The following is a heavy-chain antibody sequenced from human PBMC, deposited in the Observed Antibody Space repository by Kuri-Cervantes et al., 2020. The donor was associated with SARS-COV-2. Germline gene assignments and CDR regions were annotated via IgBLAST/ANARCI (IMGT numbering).Heavy chain of an antibody. J-gene: IGHJ4*02. CDR3: ARDLRLGKSLDY. CDR2: ISSSGSTI. CDR1: GFTFSDYY. D-gene: IGHD7-27*01. Sequence: GGSLRLSCTASGFTFSDYYMTWIRQAPGKGLEWVSYISSSGSTIYYADPVKGRFTISRDNAKNSLYLQVNSLRAEDTAVYYCARDLRLGKSLDYWGQGALVTVSS. V-gene: IGHV3-11*04.